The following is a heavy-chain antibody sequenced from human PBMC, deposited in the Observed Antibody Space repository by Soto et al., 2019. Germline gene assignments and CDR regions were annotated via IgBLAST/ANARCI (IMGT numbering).Heavy chain of an antibody. Sequence: EVQLVESGGGLIQPGGSLRLSCAVSGFTVSNNYMSWVRQAPGKGLEGVSVIYSGGYTAYGDSVKGRFTISRDNSKNTRFLQINTLNADDTPFFYRAAHPGGGGYWGQGTLVTVSS. CDR3: AAHPGGGGY. CDR1: GFTVSNNY. CDR2: IYSGGYT. J-gene: IGHJ4*02. D-gene: IGHD3-10*01. V-gene: IGHV3-53*01.